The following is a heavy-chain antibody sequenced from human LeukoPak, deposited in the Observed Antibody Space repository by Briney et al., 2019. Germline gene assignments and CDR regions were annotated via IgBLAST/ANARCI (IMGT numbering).Heavy chain of an antibody. CDR3: ARKEQWLVRYPY. Sequence: ASVKVSCKASGYTFTGYYMHWVRQASGQGLEWMGCINPNSGGTNYAQKFQGRVTMTRDASISTAYMELSRLRSDDTAVYYCARKEQWLVRYPYWGRGTLVTVSS. D-gene: IGHD6-19*01. J-gene: IGHJ4*02. V-gene: IGHV1-2*02. CDR1: GYTFTGYY. CDR2: INPNSGGT.